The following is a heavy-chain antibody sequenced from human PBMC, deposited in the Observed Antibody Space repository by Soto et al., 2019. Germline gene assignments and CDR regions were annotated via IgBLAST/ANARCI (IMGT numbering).Heavy chain of an antibody. Sequence: QVQLQQWGAGLLKPSETLSLTCAVYGGSFSGYYWSWIRQPPGKGLEWIGEINHSGSTNYNPSLKSRVTISVDTSKNQFSRKLSSVTAADTAVYYCARGGVVVVPAARGKYSYWGQGTLVTVSS. CDR1: GGSFSGYY. CDR3: ARGGVVVVPAARGKYSY. CDR2: INHSGST. V-gene: IGHV4-34*01. D-gene: IGHD2-2*01. J-gene: IGHJ4*02.